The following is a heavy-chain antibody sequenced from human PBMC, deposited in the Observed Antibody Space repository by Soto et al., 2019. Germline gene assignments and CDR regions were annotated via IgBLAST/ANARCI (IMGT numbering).Heavy chain of an antibody. V-gene: IGHV4-39*01. CDR3: ACYAHYSSSPYFDY. D-gene: IGHD6-6*01. J-gene: IGHJ4*02. CDR2: IYYSGST. Sequence: QLQLQESGPGLVKPSETLSLTCTVSGGSISSSSYYWGWIRQPPGKGLEWIGSIYYSGSTYYNPSLKSRVTISVDTSKNQFSLKLSSVTAADTAVYYCACYAHYSSSPYFDYWGQGTLVTVSS. CDR1: GGSISSSSYY.